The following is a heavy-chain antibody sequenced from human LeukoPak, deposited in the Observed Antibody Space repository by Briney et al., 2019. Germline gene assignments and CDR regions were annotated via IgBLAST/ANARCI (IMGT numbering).Heavy chain of an antibody. CDR3: AREEVATGAFDY. J-gene: IGHJ4*02. CDR2: ISAYNGNT. CDR1: GYTFTSYG. V-gene: IGHV1-18*01. D-gene: IGHD5-12*01. Sequence: ASVKVSCKASGYTFTSYGISWLRQAPGQGLEWMGWISAYNGNTNYAQKLQGRVTMTTDTSTSTAYMELRSLRSDDTAVYYCAREEVATGAFDYWGQGTLVTVSS.